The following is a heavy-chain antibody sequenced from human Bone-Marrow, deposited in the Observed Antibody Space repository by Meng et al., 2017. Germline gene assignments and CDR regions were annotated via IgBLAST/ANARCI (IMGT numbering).Heavy chain of an antibody. V-gene: IGHV5-51*01. CDR1: GYIFSNFW. Sequence: GESLKISCKGSGYIFSNFWIAWVRQVPGKGLEWMGIIYPGDSETRYSPSFQGQVTISADKSINTAYLQWSSLQASDTAIYYCARPGDYCDSTAYQGRGIDHWGQGALVTVSS. D-gene: IGHD3-22*01. CDR3: ARPGDYCDSTAYQGRGIDH. J-gene: IGHJ4*02. CDR2: IYPGDSET.